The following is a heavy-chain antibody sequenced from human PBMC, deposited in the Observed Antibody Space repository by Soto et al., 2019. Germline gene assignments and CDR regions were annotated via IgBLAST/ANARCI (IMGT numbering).Heavy chain of an antibody. D-gene: IGHD1-26*01. CDR3: ARRGSGSYYNY. V-gene: IGHV3-23*01. CDR1: GFTFSSYA. Sequence: EVQLLAPGGGLVQPGGSLRLSCAASGFTFSSYAMRWVRQAPVKGLEWGSAISGSGGSTYYADSVKGRFTISRDNSKNKLYLQMNSLRAEDTAVYYCARRGSGSYYNYWGQGTLVTVSS. J-gene: IGHJ4*02. CDR2: ISGSGGST.